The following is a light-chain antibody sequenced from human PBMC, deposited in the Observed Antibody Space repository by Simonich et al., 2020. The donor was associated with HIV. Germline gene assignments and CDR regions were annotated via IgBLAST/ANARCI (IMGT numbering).Light chain of an antibody. CDR2: GAS. CDR1: QSVSIN. Sequence: EIVMTQSPATLSVSPGERATLFCSASQSVSINLAWYQHNPGQAPRLLLYGASTRATGIPARFSGSGSGTEFTLTISNMQSEHFAVYYCQQYNNWPYTFGQGTKLEIK. J-gene: IGKJ2*01. CDR3: QQYNNWPYT. V-gene: IGKV3-15*01.